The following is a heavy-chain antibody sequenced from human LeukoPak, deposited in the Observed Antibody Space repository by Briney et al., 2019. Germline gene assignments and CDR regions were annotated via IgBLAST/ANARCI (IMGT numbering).Heavy chain of an antibody. CDR1: GFTFSSYS. D-gene: IGHD2-8*01. V-gene: IGHV3-21*01. J-gene: IGHJ6*02. CDR2: ISSSSSYI. CDR3: AKGLISTYYYYGMDV. Sequence: GGSLRLSCAASGFTFSSYSMNWVRQAPGKGLEWVSSISSSSSYIYYADSVKGRFTISRDNSKNTLYLQMNSLRAEDTAVYYCAKGLISTYYYYGMDVWGQGTTVTVSS.